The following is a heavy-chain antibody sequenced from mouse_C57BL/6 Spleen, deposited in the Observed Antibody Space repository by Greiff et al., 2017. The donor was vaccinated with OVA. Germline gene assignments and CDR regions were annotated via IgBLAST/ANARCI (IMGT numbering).Heavy chain of an antibody. CDR3: ARPNYYSIAWFAY. CDR2: ISSGSSTI. CDR1: GFTFSDYG. Sequence: EVQLQQSGGGLVKPGGSLKLSCAASGFTFSDYGMHWVRQAPEKGLEWVAYISSGSSTIYYADTVKGRFTISRDNAKNTLFLQMTSLRSEDTAMYYCARPNYYSIAWFAYWGQGTLVTVSA. J-gene: IGHJ3*01. V-gene: IGHV5-17*01. D-gene: IGHD2-5*01.